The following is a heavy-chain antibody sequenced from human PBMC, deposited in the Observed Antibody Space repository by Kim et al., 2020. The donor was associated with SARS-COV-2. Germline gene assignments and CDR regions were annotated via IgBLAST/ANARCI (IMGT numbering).Heavy chain of an antibody. CDR2: T. V-gene: IGHV1-8*01. J-gene: IGHJ4*02. D-gene: IGHD3-10*01. CDR3: ALGSGSSLYDY. Sequence: TGYAQKFQGRVTMTRNTSISTAYMELSSPRFEDTAVYYCALGSGSSLYDYWGQGTLVTVSS.